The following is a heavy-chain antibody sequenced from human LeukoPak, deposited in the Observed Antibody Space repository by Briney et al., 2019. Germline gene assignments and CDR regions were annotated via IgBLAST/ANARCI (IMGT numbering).Heavy chain of an antibody. CDR2: IRHDGSNK. Sequence: GGSLRLSCAASGFTFSSYGMHWVRQAPGKGLEWVAFIRHDGSNKYYADSVKGRFTISRDNSKNTLYLQMNSLRAGDTAVYYCARGEGSYQGYNWFDPWGQGTLVTVSS. CDR3: ARGEGSYQGYNWFDP. J-gene: IGHJ5*02. D-gene: IGHD1-26*01. CDR1: GFTFSSYG. V-gene: IGHV3-30*02.